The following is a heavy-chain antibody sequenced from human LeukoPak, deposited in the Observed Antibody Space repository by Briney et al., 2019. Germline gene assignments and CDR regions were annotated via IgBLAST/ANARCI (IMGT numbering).Heavy chain of an antibody. Sequence: SVKVSCKASGGTFSSYAISWVRQAPGQGLEWMGRIIPILGIANYAQKFQGRVTITADKSTSTAYMELSSLRSEDTAVYYCARYSSAWPYWYFDLWGRGTLVTVSS. V-gene: IGHV1-69*04. CDR1: GGTFSSYA. J-gene: IGHJ2*01. CDR2: IIPILGIA. CDR3: ARYSSAWPYWYFDL. D-gene: IGHD6-25*01.